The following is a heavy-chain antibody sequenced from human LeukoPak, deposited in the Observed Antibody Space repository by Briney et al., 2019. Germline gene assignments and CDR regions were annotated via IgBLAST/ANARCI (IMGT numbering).Heavy chain of an antibody. CDR1: GGSLSSGDYY. CDR2: ICYSGSN. J-gene: IGHJ6*03. V-gene: IGHV4-30-4*08. Sequence: SGTLSLTCTVSGGSLSSGDYYWSWIRQPPGLGLEWIRYICYSGSNYYNSSMKSLATISADTPKNQFSLKLSSVTAADTAVYYCARESIFGVVRYTDVWGKGATVTVSS. CDR3: ARESIFGVVRYTDV. D-gene: IGHD3-3*01.